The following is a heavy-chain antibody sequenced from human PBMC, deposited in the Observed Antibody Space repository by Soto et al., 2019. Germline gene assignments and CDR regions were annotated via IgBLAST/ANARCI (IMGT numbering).Heavy chain of an antibody. V-gene: IGHV3-21*01. CDR2: IRRNSRYL. Sequence: SLSLSCAASGFPFQTYAMSCVRQAPGKRLEWVSSIRRNSRYLYYADSLQGRFTVSRDNAKNSLYLQMNSLRAEDTAVYYCAGDWVTCGGDCTSAYFLDYWGQGTLVTVSS. J-gene: IGHJ4*02. CDR1: GFPFQTYA. D-gene: IGHD2-21*02. CDR3: AGDWVTCGGDCTSAYFLDY.